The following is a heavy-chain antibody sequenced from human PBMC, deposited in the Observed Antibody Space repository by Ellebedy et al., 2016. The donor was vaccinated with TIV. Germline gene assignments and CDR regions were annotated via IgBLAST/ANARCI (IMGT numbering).Heavy chain of an antibody. CDR3: ARDMVQGMVARYLWFDF. CDR2: INPIGGST. Sequence: ASVKVSCKASGYTFTSYFIYWVRQAPGQGLEWMGVINPIGGSTTYAQKFQGRVTMTRDTSTSTVYMELSSLRSDDTAVYYCARDMVQGMVARYLWFDFWGQGTLVTVSS. V-gene: IGHV1-46*01. CDR1: GYTFTSYF. J-gene: IGHJ4*02. D-gene: IGHD5-12*01.